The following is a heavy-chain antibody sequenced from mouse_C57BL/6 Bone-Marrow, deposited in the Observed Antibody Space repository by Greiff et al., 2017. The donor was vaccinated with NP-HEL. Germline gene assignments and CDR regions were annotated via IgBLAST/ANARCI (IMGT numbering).Heavy chain of an antibody. D-gene: IGHD2-2*01. V-gene: IGHV14-4*01. J-gene: IGHJ3*01. CDR1: GFNIKDDY. CDR2: IDPENGDT. Sequence: VQLKQSGAELVRPGASVKLSCTASGFNIKDDYMHWVKQRPEQGLEWIGWIDPENGDTEYASKFQGKATITADTSSNTAYLQLSSLTSEDTAVYYCTTDGYDRAYWGQGTLVTVSA. CDR3: TTDGYDRAY.